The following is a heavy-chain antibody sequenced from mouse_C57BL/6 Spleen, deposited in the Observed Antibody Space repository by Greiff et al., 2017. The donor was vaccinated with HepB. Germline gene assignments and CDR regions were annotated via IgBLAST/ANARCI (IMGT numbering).Heavy chain of an antibody. J-gene: IGHJ4*01. Sequence: EVQVVESGGGLVQPGGSMKLSCVASGFTFSNYWMNWVRQSPEKGLEWVAQIRLKSDNYATHYAESVKGRFTISRDDSKSSVYLQMNNLRAEDTGIYYCTGGIYYYGSSSAMDYWGQGTSVTVSS. V-gene: IGHV6-3*01. CDR3: TGGIYYYGSSSAMDY. CDR1: GFTFSNYW. D-gene: IGHD1-1*01. CDR2: IRLKSDNYAT.